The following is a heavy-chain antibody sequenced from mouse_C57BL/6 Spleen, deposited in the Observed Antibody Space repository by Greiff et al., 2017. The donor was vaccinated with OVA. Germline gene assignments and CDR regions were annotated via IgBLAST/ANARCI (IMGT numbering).Heavy chain of an antibody. J-gene: IGHJ3*01. D-gene: IGHD2-5*01. V-gene: IGHV5-17*01. CDR2: ISSGSSTI. CDR3: ARAYYSNGFAY. CDR1: GFTFSDYG. Sequence: EVHLVESGGGLVKPGGSLKLSCAASGFTFSDYGMHWVRQAPEKGLEWVAYISSGSSTIYYADTVKGRFTISRDNAKNTLFLQMTSLRSEDTAMYYCARAYYSNGFAYWGQGTLVTVSA.